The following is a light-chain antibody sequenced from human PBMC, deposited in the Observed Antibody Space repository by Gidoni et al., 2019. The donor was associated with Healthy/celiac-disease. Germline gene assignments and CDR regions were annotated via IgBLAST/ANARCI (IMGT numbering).Light chain of an antibody. Sequence: EIVMKQSPATLSVSPGERATLSCRASQSVSSNLACYQQKPGQAPRLLIYGASTRATGIPASSSGSGSGTEFTLTISSLQSEDFAVYYCQQYNNWPPITFGQGTRLEIK. CDR3: QQYNNWPPIT. V-gene: IGKV3-15*01. CDR1: QSVSSN. CDR2: GAS. J-gene: IGKJ5*01.